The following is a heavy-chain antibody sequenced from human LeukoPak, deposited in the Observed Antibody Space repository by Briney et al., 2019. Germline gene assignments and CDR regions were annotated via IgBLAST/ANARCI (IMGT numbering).Heavy chain of an antibody. V-gene: IGHV4-34*01. CDR3: ARGKWFDP. CDR2: INHSGSS. CDR1: GGSFSGYY. J-gene: IGHJ5*02. Sequence: PSETLSLTCAVYGGSFSGYYWSWIRQPPGKGLEWIGEINHSGSSNYNPSLKSRVTISVDTSKNQFSLKLSSVTAADTAVYYCARGKWFDPWGQGTLVTVSS.